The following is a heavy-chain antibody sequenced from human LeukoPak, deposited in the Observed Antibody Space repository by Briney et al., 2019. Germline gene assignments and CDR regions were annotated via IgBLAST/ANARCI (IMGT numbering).Heavy chain of an antibody. D-gene: IGHD4-4*01. CDR3: ASSTVSPPVYYYYYGMDV. V-gene: IGHV4-59*08. CDR1: GSSISSYY. CDR2: IYYSGST. J-gene: IGHJ6*02. Sequence: SETLSLTCTVSGSSISSYYWSWIRQPPGKGLEWIGYIYYSGSTNYNPSLKSRVTISVDTSKNQFSLKLSSVTAADTAVYYCASSTVSPPVYYYYYGMDVWGQGTTVTVSS.